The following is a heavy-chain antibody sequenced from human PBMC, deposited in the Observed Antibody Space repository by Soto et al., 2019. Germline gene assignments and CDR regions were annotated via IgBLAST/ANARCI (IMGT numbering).Heavy chain of an antibody. D-gene: IGHD3-3*01. V-gene: IGHV3-23*01. Sequence: EVQLLESGGGLVQPGGSLRLSCAASGFIFSSYAMSWVRQAPGKGLEWVSGISGSGGSTYYADSVKGRFTISRDNSKNTLYLQMNSLRAEDTAVYYCAKEEVSITIFGVVISYGMDVWGQGTTVTVSS. CDR1: GFIFSSYA. CDR3: AKEEVSITIFGVVISYGMDV. CDR2: ISGSGGST. J-gene: IGHJ6*02.